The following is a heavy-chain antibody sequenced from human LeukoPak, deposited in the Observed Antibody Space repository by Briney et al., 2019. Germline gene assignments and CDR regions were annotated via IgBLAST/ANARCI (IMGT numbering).Heavy chain of an antibody. CDR3: ANENYYDSSAYLDY. Sequence: PGGSLRLSCAASGFTFSSYGIHWVRQAPGKGLEWVAVISNDGSNKYYADSVKGRFTISRDNSKNTLYLQMNRLRAEDTAVYYCANENYYDSSAYLDYWGQGTLVTVSS. J-gene: IGHJ4*02. CDR2: ISNDGSNK. V-gene: IGHV3-30*18. CDR1: GFTFSSYG. D-gene: IGHD3-22*01.